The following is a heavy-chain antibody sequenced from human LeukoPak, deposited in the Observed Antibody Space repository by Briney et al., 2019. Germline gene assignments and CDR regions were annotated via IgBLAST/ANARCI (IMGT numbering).Heavy chain of an antibody. CDR3: ARSLGDV. J-gene: IGHJ6*02. CDR2: INHSGFS. Sequence: SETLSLTCGVYGGSFSGYYWSWIRQSPGKGLEWIGEINHSGFSNSNPSLKSRVTMSADTSKNQFSLKVSSVTAADTAVYFCARSLGDVWGQGTMVTVSS. V-gene: IGHV4-34*01. CDR1: GGSFSGYY.